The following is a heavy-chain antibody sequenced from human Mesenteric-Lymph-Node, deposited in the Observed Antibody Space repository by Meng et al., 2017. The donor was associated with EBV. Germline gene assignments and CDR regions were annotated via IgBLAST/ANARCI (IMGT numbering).Heavy chain of an antibody. J-gene: IGHJ5*02. D-gene: IGHD6-19*01. Sequence: VQLGHSGASVKKPGASVDVSCKASGYTFTSYAMHWVRQAPGQRLEWMGWINVGKGDTKYSQKFQGRVTITRDTSASTAYMELSSLRSEDTAVYYCARDSSGDSRFFDPWGQGTLVTVSS. CDR1: GYTFTSYA. V-gene: IGHV1-3*01. CDR3: ARDSSGDSRFFDP. CDR2: INVGKGDT.